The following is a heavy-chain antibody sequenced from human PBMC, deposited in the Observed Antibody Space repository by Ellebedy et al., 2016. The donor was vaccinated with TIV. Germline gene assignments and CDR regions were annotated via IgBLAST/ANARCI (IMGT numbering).Heavy chain of an antibody. CDR3: ARISGTTFDY. CDR1: GGSISSGDYS. Sequence: SETLSLXXAVSGGSISSGDYSWSWIRLPPGKGLEWIGYIYHSGSTYYNPSLKSRVTISVDRSKNQFSLKLSSVTAADTAAYYCARISGTTFDYWGQGTLVTVSS. CDR2: IYHSGST. V-gene: IGHV4-30-2*01. J-gene: IGHJ4*02. D-gene: IGHD1-7*01.